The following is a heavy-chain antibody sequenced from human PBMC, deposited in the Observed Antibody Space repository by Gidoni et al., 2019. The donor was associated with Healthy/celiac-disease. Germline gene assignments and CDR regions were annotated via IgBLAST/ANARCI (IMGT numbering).Heavy chain of an antibody. CDR3: AKDPSWNRPASSFYYYYGMDV. D-gene: IGHD1-1*01. J-gene: IGHJ6*02. CDR1: GFPFSSYG. V-gene: IGHV3-30*18. Sequence: QVQLVESGGGVVQPGRSLRLSCAASGFPFSSYGMHWVRQAPGKGLEWVAVISYDGSNKYYADSVKGRFTISRENSKNTLYLQMNSLRAEDTAVYYCAKDPSWNRPASSFYYYYGMDVWGQGTTVTVSS. CDR2: ISYDGSNK.